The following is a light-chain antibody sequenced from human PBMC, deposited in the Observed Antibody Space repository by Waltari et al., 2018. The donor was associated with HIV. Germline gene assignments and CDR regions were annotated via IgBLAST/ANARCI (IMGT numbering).Light chain of an antibody. V-gene: IGLV2-8*01. J-gene: IGLJ1*01. CDR1: SSDVGNYNY. CDR3: MSYAGGETYV. CDR2: DVS. Sequence: QSALTQPPSASGSPGQSVTISCTGTSSDVGNYNYVSWYQQHPGKAPKLMIYDVSKRPSWVPDRFSGSKSGTTAALTVSGLQAEDEADYYCMSYAGGETYVFGSGTKVTVL.